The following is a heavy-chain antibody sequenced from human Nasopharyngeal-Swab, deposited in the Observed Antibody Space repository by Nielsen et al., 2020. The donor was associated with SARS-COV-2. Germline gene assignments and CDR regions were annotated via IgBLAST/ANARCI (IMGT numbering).Heavy chain of an antibody. CDR1: GFTFSSYA. CDR2: ISGSGGST. Sequence: LSLTCAAPGFTFSSYAMSWVRQAPGKGLEWVSAISGSGGSTYYADSVKGRFTISRDNSKNTLYLQMNSLRAEDTAVYYCAKDGIYYDSRGYWYYWGQGTLVTVSS. CDR3: AKDGIYYDSRGYWYY. J-gene: IGHJ4*02. V-gene: IGHV3-23*01. D-gene: IGHD3-22*01.